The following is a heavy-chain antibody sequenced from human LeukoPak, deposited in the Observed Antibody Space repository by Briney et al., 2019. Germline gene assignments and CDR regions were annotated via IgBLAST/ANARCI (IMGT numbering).Heavy chain of an antibody. Sequence: SETLSLTCTVSGGSISSYYWSWIRQPPGKGLEWIGYIYYGGSTNYNPSLKSRVTISVDTSKNQFSLKLSSVTAADTAVYYCARGYYYDSSGYPFDYWGQGTLVTVSS. V-gene: IGHV4-59*01. CDR2: IYYGGST. D-gene: IGHD3-22*01. CDR3: ARGYYYDSSGYPFDY. CDR1: GGSISSYY. J-gene: IGHJ4*02.